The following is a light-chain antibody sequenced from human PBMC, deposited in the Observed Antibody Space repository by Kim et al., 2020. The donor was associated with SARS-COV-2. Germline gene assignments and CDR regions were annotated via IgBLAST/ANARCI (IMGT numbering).Light chain of an antibody. CDR3: QVWDYGSDQVV. J-gene: IGLJ2*01. Sequence: SYELTQPPSVSGAPGKTAKITCGGNNIGSYSVHWYQQKPGQAPLLVIYYDSDRPSGIPERFSGSNSGNTATLTINRDDAGDEADYYFQVWDYGSDQVVFGGGTQLTVL. CDR1: NIGSYS. V-gene: IGLV3-21*04. CDR2: YDS.